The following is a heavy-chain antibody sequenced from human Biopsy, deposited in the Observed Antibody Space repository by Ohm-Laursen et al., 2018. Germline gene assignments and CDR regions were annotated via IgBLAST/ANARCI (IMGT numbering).Heavy chain of an antibody. D-gene: IGHD2/OR15-2a*01. CDR1: VGSISSDY. CDR3: ARATNSTGWPYYYFYGMDV. Sequence: SDTLSLTCTVSVGSISSDYWSWIRQTPGKGLEWIGYIYYSGSTNYNPSLKSRVTISVDTSKNQFSLRLKSVTAADTAVYYCARATNSTGWPYYYFYGMDVWGQGTTVTVSS. V-gene: IGHV4-59*07. J-gene: IGHJ6*02. CDR2: IYYSGST.